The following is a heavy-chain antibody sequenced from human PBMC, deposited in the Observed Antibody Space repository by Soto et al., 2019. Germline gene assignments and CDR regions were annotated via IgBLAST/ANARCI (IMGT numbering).Heavy chain of an antibody. CDR3: ARGYCSSIGCTHYFDY. V-gene: IGHV1-2*02. J-gene: IGHJ4*02. D-gene: IGHD2-2*01. Sequence: GASVKVSFKTSGYTFTGNYMHWVRQAPGQGLEWMALINPTNGGTNYAQKFQGRVTLTWDTSISTAYLELSRLTSDDTAMYYCARGYCSSIGCTHYFDYWGQGTLVTVSS. CDR1: GYTFTGNY. CDR2: INPTNGGT.